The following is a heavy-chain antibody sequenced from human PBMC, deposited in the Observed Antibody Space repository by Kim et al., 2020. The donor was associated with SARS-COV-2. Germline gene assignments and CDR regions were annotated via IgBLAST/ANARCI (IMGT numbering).Heavy chain of an antibody. CDR3: ARLEVAGDFDY. V-gene: IGHV4-39*01. Sequence: SETLSLTCTVSGGSISSSSYYWGWIRQPPGKGLEWIGSIYYSGSTYYNPSLKSRVTISVDTSKNQFSLKLSSVTAADTAVYYCARLEVAGDFDYWGQGT. D-gene: IGHD6-19*01. J-gene: IGHJ4*02. CDR1: GGSISSSSYY. CDR2: IYYSGST.